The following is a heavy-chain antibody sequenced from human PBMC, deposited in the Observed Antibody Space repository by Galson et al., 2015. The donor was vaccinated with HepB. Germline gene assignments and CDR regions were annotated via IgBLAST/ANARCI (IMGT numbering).Heavy chain of an antibody. J-gene: IGHJ6*02. CDR3: ARASRYYYYGMDV. CDR2: INSDGSST. CDR1: GFTFSSYW. Sequence: SLRLSCAASGFTFSSYWMHWVRQAPGKGLVWVSRINSDGSSTSYADSVKGRFTISRDNAKNTLYLQMNSLRAEDTAVYYCARASRYYYYGMDVWGQGTTVTVSS. V-gene: IGHV3-74*01.